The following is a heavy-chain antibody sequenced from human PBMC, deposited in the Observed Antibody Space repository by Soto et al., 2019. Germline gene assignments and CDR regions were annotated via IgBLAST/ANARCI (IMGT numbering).Heavy chain of an antibody. CDR1: GFTCASSA. CDR3: AADLRVSSGWYTHFDY. J-gene: IGHJ4*02. Sequence: SLKVSCKASGFTCASSAVQWVRQARGQRLEWIGWIVVGSGNTNYAQKFQERVTITRDMSTSTAYMELSSLRSEDTAVYYCAADLRVSSGWYTHFDYWGQGTLVTVSS. V-gene: IGHV1-58*01. CDR2: IVVGSGNT. D-gene: IGHD6-19*01.